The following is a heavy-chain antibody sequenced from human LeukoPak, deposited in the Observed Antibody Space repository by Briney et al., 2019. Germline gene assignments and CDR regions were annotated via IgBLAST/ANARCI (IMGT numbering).Heavy chain of an antibody. CDR2: IYYSGST. CDR3: ARFERAYYGSGSYYGY. J-gene: IGHJ4*02. D-gene: IGHD3-10*01. V-gene: IGHV4-59*01. CDR1: GGSISSYY. Sequence: SETLSLTCTVSGGSISSYYWSWIRQPPGKGLEWIGYIYYSGSTNYNPSLKSRVTISVDTSKNQFSLKLSSVTAADTAVYYCARFERAYYGSGSYYGYWGQGTLVTVSS.